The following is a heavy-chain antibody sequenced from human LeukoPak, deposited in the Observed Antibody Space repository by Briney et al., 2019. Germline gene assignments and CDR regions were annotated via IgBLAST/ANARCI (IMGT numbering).Heavy chain of an antibody. J-gene: IGHJ3*02. V-gene: IGHV3-15*01. CDR3: TTVGPYNILTGYYHDSFDM. CDR2: IKGKADGGTT. CDR1: GLPFTNAW. D-gene: IGHD3-9*01. Sequence: GESLRLSCAVSGLPFTNAWMSWVRQAPGKGLGWVGRIKGKADGGTTDHAAPVKGRFTISRDDSKNTLYLQMNSLKTEDTAVYYCTTVGPYNILTGYYHDSFDMWGQGTMVTVSS.